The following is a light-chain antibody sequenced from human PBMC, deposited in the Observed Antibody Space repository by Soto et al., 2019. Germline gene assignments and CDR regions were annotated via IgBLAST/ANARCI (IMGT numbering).Light chain of an antibody. CDR1: QSVSSSY. CDR2: GAS. J-gene: IGKJ4*01. Sequence: NVLTKSAGAVSLYPGERATLSCRASQSVSSSYLAWYQQKPGQAPRLLIYGASSRATGIPDRFSGSGSGTDFTLTISRLEPEDFAVYYCQQFSSYPLTFGGGTKVDNK. V-gene: IGKV3-20*01. CDR3: QQFSSYPLT.